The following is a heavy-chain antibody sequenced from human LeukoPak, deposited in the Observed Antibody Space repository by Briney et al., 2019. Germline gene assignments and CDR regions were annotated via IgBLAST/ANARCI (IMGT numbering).Heavy chain of an antibody. J-gene: IGHJ6*02. CDR1: VGTFTSYT. V-gene: IGHV1-69*13. CDR3: ARRIAAAGATAGPGYYYGMDV. Sequence: ASVKVSCKGSVGTFTSYTISWVRQAPGQGLEWMGGCIPIFGTANYAQKFQGRVTITADESTSTAYMELSSLRSEDTAVYYCARRIAAAGATAGPGYYYGMDVWGQGTTVTVSS. D-gene: IGHD6-13*01. CDR2: CIPIFGTA.